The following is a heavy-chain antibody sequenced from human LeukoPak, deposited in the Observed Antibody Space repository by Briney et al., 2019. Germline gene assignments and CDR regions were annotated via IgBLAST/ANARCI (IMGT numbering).Heavy chain of an antibody. CDR3: ARGPNYYDSSGYSLFDY. J-gene: IGHJ4*02. CDR2: MNPNSGNT. V-gene: IGHV1-8*01. Sequence: GASVKVSCKASGYTFTSYDINWVRQATGQGLEWMGRMNPNSGNTGYAQEFQGRVTMTRNTSISTAYMELSSLRSEDTAVYYCARGPNYYDSSGYSLFDYWGQGTLVTVSS. CDR1: GYTFTSYD. D-gene: IGHD3-22*01.